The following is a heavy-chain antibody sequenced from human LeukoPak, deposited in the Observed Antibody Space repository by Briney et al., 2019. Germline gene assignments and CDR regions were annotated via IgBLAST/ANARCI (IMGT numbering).Heavy chain of an antibody. D-gene: IGHD3-22*01. Sequence: GGSPRLSCAASGFTFSSYAVSWVRQAPGKGLAWVSAISDSGGSTQYADSVKGCFTISRDNSKNTLYLQMNSLRAEDTAVYYCARDTWNYYDSSGYYFDYWGQGTLVTVSS. CDR3: ARDTWNYYDSSGYYFDY. J-gene: IGHJ4*02. V-gene: IGHV3-23*01. CDR2: ISDSGGST. CDR1: GFTFSSYA.